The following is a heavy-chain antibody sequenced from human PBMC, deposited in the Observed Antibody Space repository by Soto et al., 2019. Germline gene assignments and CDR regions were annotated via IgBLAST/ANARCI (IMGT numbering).Heavy chain of an antibody. CDR1: GFTFHSYN. J-gene: IGHJ4*02. V-gene: IGHV3-48*02. CDR3: AREKDVVVRGPLDY. Sequence: TGGSLRASLAAPGFTFHSYNMKWVPPGPGKWLEWVSYISSSSSTIYYADSVKGRFTISRDNAKNSLYLQMNSLRDEDTAVYYCAREKDVVVRGPLDYWGQGTLVTSPQ. CDR2: ISSSSSTI. D-gene: IGHD2-21*01.